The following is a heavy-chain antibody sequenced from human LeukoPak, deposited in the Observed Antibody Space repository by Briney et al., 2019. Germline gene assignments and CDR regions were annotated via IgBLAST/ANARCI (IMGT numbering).Heavy chain of an antibody. CDR1: GFTFSSYS. Sequence: GGSLRLSCAASGFTFSSYSMNWVRQAPGKGLEWVSYISSSSSTIYYADSVKGRFTISRDNAKNSLYLQMNSLRAEDTAVYYCARLGKISSPILSYYFDYWGQGTLVTVSS. CDR3: ARLGKISSPILSYYFDY. CDR2: ISSSSSTI. D-gene: IGHD3-3*02. J-gene: IGHJ4*02. V-gene: IGHV3-48*01.